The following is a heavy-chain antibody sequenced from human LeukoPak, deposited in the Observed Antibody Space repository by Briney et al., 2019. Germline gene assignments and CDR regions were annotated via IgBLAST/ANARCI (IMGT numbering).Heavy chain of an antibody. CDR2: IYPGDSDI. V-gene: IGHV5-51*01. CDR3: ARRRFDNGFDI. Sequence: GESLKISCQGSGYFFTSYWIGWVRQMPGKGLEWMGVIYPGDSDIRYSPTLQGHVTISADKSISTAYLQWSSLKASDTAIYYCARRRFDNGFDIWGQGTLVTVSS. J-gene: IGHJ3*02. D-gene: IGHD2-8*01. CDR1: GYFFTSYW.